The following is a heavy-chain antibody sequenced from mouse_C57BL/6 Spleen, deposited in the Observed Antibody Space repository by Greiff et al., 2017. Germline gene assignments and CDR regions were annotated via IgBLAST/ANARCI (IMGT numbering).Heavy chain of an antibody. Sequence: EVKLMESGPGMVKPSQSLSLTCTVTGYSITSGYDWHWIRHFPGNKLEWMGYISYSGSTNYNPSLKSRISITHDTSKNHFFLKLNSVTTEDTATYYCARGPHYYGSSSAWFAYWGQGTLVTVSA. J-gene: IGHJ3*01. V-gene: IGHV3-1*01. D-gene: IGHD1-1*01. CDR3: ARGPHYYGSSSAWFAY. CDR2: ISYSGST. CDR1: GYSITSGYD.